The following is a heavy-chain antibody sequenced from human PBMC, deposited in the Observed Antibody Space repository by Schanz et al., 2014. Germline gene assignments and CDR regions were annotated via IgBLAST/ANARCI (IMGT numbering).Heavy chain of an antibody. CDR3: AKGQLLSYYFDY. CDR1: GFSFSTYA. V-gene: IGHV3-33*06. J-gene: IGHJ4*02. CDR2: ILYDGSKT. Sequence: QVQLVESGGGVVQPGRSLRLSCAASGFSFSTYAMHWVRQAPGKGLEWVAVILYDGSKTYYADSVKGRFTISRDNSKNTLYLQMNSLRAEDTAVYYCAKGQLLSYYFDYWGQGTLVTVSS. D-gene: IGHD2-21*01.